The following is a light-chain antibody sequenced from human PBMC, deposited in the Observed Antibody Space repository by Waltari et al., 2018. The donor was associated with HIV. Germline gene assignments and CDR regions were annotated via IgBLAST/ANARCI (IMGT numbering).Light chain of an antibody. V-gene: IGLV2-14*03. Sequence: QSALTQPASVSGSPGQSLTISCTGNSRAVGGSNSVSWYQHHQVKAPKLTIYDVSNRPSGVSNRFSGSKSGNTASLTISGLQAEDEADYYCNSYTTSSTLHVVFGGGTKLTVL. J-gene: IGLJ2*01. CDR2: DVS. CDR1: SRAVGGSNS. CDR3: NSYTTSSTLHVV.